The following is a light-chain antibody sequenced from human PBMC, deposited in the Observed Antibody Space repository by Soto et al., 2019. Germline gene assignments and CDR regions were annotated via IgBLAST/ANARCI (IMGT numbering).Light chain of an antibody. J-gene: IGKJ1*01. V-gene: IGKV1-16*01. CDR2: VAS. CDR1: QSISNS. CDR3: QQYNNWPQT. Sequence: DIQMTQSLSSLSASVGDTVTITCRASQSISNSLSWYQQKPGKAPKFLIYVASTLQRGVPSRFSGSGSGTDFTLTISSLQSEDFAVYYCQQYNNWPQTFGQGTKVEIK.